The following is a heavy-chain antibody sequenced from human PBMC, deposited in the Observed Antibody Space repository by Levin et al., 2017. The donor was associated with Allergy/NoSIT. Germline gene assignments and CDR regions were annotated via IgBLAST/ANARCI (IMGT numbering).Heavy chain of an antibody. Sequence: QPGGSLRLSCAASGFTFSSYGMHWVRQAPGKGLEWVAVIWYDGSNEYYADSVKGRFTISRDNSKNTLYVQMNSLRAEDTAVYYCAKDGGEYSGVGNSNWFDTWGQGTLVTVSA. CDR1: GFTFSSYG. J-gene: IGHJ5*02. CDR3: AKDGGEYSGVGNSNWFDT. D-gene: IGHD3-10*01. V-gene: IGHV3-33*06. CDR2: IWYDGSNE.